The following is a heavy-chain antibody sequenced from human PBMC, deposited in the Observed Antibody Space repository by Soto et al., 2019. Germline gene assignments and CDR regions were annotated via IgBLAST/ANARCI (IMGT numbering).Heavy chain of an antibody. Sequence: QVQLVQSGAEVTKPGSSVQVSCKASRGTFSSYAISWVRQAPGQGLEWMGGIIPIFGTANYGQKFQGRVTITADESTSTAYMALGSLRSEETAVYYCARCGLQFNCDHWGQGTLVTVSS. J-gene: IGHJ4*02. D-gene: IGHD5-12*01. V-gene: IGHV1-69*12. CDR2: IIPIFGTA. CDR1: RGTFSSYA. CDR3: ARCGLQFNCDH.